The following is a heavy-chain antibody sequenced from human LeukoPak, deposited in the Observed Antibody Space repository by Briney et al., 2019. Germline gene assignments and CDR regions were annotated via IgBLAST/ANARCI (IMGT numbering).Heavy chain of an antibody. D-gene: IGHD1-26*01. CDR2: ISWDGGSP. J-gene: IGHJ4*02. CDR1: GFTFDDYG. V-gene: IGHV3-43D*03. Sequence: PGGSLRLSCAASGFTFDDYGMHWVRQAPGKGLEWVSLISWDGGSPFYADSVKGRFTISRDNSKNSLYLQMNSLRAEDTALYYCAKDIGGGSYFDYWGQGILVTVSS. CDR3: AKDIGGGSYFDY.